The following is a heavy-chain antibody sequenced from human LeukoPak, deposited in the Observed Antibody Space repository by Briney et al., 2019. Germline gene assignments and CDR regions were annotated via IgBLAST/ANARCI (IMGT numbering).Heavy chain of an antibody. J-gene: IGHJ4*02. V-gene: IGHV3-74*01. CDR1: GFTFGSYW. Sequence: PGGSLRLSCAASGFTFGSYWMHWVRQAPGKGLVWVSHIDRDGRSTNYAGSVKGRFTISRDNARNTLFLQMNSLRAEDTAVYYCAREIRKNYFDYWGQGTLVTVSS. CDR2: IDRDGRST. D-gene: IGHD2/OR15-2a*01. CDR3: AREIRKNYFDY.